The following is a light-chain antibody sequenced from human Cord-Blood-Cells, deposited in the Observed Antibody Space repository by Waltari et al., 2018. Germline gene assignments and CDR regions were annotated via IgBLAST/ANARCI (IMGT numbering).Light chain of an antibody. V-gene: IGKV3-20*01. Sequence: EIVLTQSPGTLSLSPCERGTLSCRASQSLSSSYLAWYQQKPDQAPRLLIYGASSRATGIPDRFSGSGSGTDFTLTISRLEPEDFAVYYCQQYGSSPFTFGPGTKVDIK. CDR3: QQYGSSPFT. J-gene: IGKJ3*01. CDR1: QSLSSSY. CDR2: GAS.